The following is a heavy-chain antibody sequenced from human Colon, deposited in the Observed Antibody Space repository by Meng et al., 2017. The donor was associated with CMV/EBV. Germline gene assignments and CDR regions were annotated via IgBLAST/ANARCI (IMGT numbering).Heavy chain of an antibody. J-gene: IGHJ4*02. CDR3: VRENYGVGSFDY. Sequence: ASVKVSCKASGYTFTSYYMHWVRQAPGQGLEWVGIINPSGDITNYARKFQGRVTMTRDTSTSTVYLELSSLRSEDTAVYYCVRENYGVGSFDYWGQGILVTVSS. CDR1: GYTFTSYY. CDR2: INPSGDIT. V-gene: IGHV1-46*01. D-gene: IGHD3-10*01.